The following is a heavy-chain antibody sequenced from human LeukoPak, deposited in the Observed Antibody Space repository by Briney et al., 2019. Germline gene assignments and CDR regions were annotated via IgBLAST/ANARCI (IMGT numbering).Heavy chain of an antibody. CDR2: ISGSGGST. D-gene: IGHD4-17*01. CDR3: AKNVYMTTVTTQVGYYGMDV. V-gene: IGHV3-23*01. J-gene: IGHJ6*02. CDR1: GFTFSSYA. Sequence: GGSLRLSCAASGFTFSSYAMSWVRQAPGKGLEWVSAISGSGGSTYYADSVKGRFTISRDNSKNTLYLQMNSLRAEDTAVYYCAKNVYMTTVTTQVGYYGMDVWGQGTTVTVSS.